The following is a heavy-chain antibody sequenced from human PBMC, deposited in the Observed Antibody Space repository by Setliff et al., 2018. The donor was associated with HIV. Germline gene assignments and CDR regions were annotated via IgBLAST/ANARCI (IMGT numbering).Heavy chain of an antibody. Sequence: SETLSLTCAVYGGSLSGHYWTWIRQPPGEGLEWIGEINHSGKTNYNPSLKSRVTISVDTSKNQFSLKLNSVTAADTAVYYCTKHVATGIATTATAYFQHWGQGSLVTVSS. D-gene: IGHD6-13*01. CDR1: GGSLSGHY. J-gene: IGHJ1*01. V-gene: IGHV4-34*01. CDR2: INHSGKT. CDR3: TKHVATGIATTATAYFQH.